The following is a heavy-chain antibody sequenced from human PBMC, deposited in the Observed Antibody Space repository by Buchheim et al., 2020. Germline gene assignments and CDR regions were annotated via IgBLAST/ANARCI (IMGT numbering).Heavy chain of an antibody. J-gene: IGHJ4*02. CDR3: ARDRDSGYDFGSYFDY. V-gene: IGHV3-30*03. CDR1: GLMFSTFG. Sequence: VQLVESGGGVVQPGRSLRLSCAASGLMFSTFGMHWVRQAPGKGLEWVAVISYDGSNKYYADSVKGRFTISRDNSKNTLYLQMNSLRAEDTAVYYCARDRDSGYDFGSYFDYWGQGTL. D-gene: IGHD5-12*01. CDR2: ISYDGSNK.